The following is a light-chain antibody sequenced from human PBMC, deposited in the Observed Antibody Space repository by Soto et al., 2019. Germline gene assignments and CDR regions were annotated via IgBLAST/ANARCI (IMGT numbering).Light chain of an antibody. J-gene: IGLJ3*02. CDR3: QSYDTKTWV. CDR1: SGTIASSY. V-gene: IGLV6-57*01. CDR2: EDN. Sequence: NFMLTQPHSVSESPGKTVTISCTRSSGTIASSYVQWYQQRPGSSPTTVIYEDNQRPSGVPDRFSGSIDSSSNSASLSISGLKTEDEADYYCQSYDTKTWVFGGRTKLTVL.